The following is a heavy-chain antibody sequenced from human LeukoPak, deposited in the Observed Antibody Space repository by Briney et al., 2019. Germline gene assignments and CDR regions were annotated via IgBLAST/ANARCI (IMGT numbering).Heavy chain of an antibody. D-gene: IGHD6-6*01. CDR2: IGSAGDK. V-gene: IGHV3-13*01. J-gene: IGHJ6*02. CDR3: VRAKRETSTRPWTSGMDV. Sequence: GGSLRLSCAASGFTLSGYDIHWVRQAIGKGLDWVSGIGSAGDKYHAGSERGRFTISRENAENFVYLQMNGLRAEDTAIYYCVRAKRETSTRPWTSGMDVWGQGTTVTVSS. CDR1: GFTLSGYD.